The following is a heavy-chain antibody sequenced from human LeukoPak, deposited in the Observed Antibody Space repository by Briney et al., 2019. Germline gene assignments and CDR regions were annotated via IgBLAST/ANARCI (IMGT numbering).Heavy chain of an antibody. Sequence: SETLSLTCTVSGGSISSGTYYWVWLRQTPGKGLEWIGTIYYSGSTYYNPSLKSRVTMSVDTSKNQFSLKLSSVTAADTAVYYCARGGASNEHNGSGNLGYWGQGTLVTVSS. V-gene: IGHV4-39*07. CDR3: ARGGASNEHNGSGNLGY. J-gene: IGHJ4*02. CDR1: GGSISSGTYY. D-gene: IGHD3-10*01. CDR2: IYYSGST.